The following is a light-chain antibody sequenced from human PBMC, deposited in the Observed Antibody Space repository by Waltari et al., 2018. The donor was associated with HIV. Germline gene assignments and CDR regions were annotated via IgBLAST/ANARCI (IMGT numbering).Light chain of an antibody. CDR1: SRDVGNYKL. Sequence: QSALTQPASVSGSPGQSIAISGTGTSRDVGNYKLISWYQHTPGKAPVLMLYEVNQRPPGVSKRFSGSTSGGTASLVISGLQAEDEAHYYCSSYAGGHTWVFGGGTKVTVL. V-gene: IGLV2-23*02. CDR3: SSYAGGHTWV. J-gene: IGLJ3*02. CDR2: EVN.